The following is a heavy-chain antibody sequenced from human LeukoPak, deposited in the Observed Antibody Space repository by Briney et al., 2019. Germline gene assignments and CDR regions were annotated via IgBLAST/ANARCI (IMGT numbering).Heavy chain of an antibody. CDR2: ISSSGSNI. J-gene: IGHJ6*02. Sequence: GSLRLSCAASGFTFSSYEMNWVRQAPGKGLEWVSYISSSGSNIYYADSVKGRFTISRDNAKNSLYLQMNSLRAEDTAVYYCARERRFGYGMDVWGQGTTVTVSS. D-gene: IGHD3-10*01. CDR1: GFTFSSYE. CDR3: ARERRFGYGMDV. V-gene: IGHV3-48*03.